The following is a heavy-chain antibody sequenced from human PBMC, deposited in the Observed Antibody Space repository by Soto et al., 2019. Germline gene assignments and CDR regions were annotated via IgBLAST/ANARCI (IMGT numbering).Heavy chain of an antibody. CDR2: IYYSGST. CDR3: ARPYSETYWAAFDV. J-gene: IGHJ3*01. D-gene: IGHD1-26*01. Sequence: SEPLSLTCSVSGGSIGSSSDYWGWIRQPPGKGLEWIGSIYYSGSTYYNPSLKSRVTISVDTSKNQFSLKLRSVTAADTAVYYCARPYSETYWAAFDVWGQGTMVTVSS. CDR1: GGSIGSSSDY. V-gene: IGHV4-39*07.